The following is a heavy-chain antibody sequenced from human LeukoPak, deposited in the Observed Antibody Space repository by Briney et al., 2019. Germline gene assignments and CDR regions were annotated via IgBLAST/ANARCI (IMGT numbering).Heavy chain of an antibody. J-gene: IGHJ5*02. CDR2: INAGNGNT. CDR1: GYTFTSYA. V-gene: IGHV1-3*01. D-gene: IGHD3-10*01. Sequence: ASVKLSCKASGYTFTSYAMHWVRQAPGQRLEWMGWINAGNGNTKYSQKFQGRVTITRDTSASTAYMELSSLRSEDTAVYYCARDRRVYYGSGSLNWFDPWGQGTLVTVSS. CDR3: ARDRRVYYGSGSLNWFDP.